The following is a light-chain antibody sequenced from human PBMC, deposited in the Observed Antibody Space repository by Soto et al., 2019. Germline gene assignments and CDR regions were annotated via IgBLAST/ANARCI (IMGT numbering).Light chain of an antibody. CDR1: QTFSNNY. Sequence: EIVLTQSPGTLSLSPGERATLPCRASQTFSNNYLAWYQQKPGQAPRLLIYGASSRATGIPDRFRGSGSGTDFTLTISRLEPEDFAVYFCQQYGSSWWTFGQGTKVEIK. CDR3: QQYGSSWWT. CDR2: GAS. V-gene: IGKV3-20*01. J-gene: IGKJ1*01.